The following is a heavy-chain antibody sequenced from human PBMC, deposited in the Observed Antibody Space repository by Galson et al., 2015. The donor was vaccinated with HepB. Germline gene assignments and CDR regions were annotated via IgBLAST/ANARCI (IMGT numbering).Heavy chain of an antibody. D-gene: IGHD3-3*02. V-gene: IGHV3-23*01. CDR3: ARMSGRLASRFDY. CDR1: GFTFSSHA. Sequence: SLRLSCAASGFTFSSHALSWVRQPPGEGLEWVSTISAGGDITYYADSVKGRFTISRDNSKNTLYLQMNSLRAEDTALYYCARMSGRLASRFDYWGQGTLVTVSS. J-gene: IGHJ4*02. CDR2: ISAGGDIT.